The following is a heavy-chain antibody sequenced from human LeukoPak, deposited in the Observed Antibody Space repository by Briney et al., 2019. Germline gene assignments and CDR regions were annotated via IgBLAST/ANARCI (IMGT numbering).Heavy chain of an antibody. CDR3: ARTYYYGSGSYYDY. CDR1: GGSISSISYY. D-gene: IGHD3-10*01. CDR2: IYYRGST. V-gene: IGHV4-39*07. Sequence: SETLSLTCTVSGGSISSISYYWGWIRQPPGKGLEWIGHIYYRGSTFYNPSLRGRVTISVDTSKNHFSVKLTSVTTADTAVYYCARTYYYGSGSYYDYWGQGTLVTVSS. J-gene: IGHJ4*02.